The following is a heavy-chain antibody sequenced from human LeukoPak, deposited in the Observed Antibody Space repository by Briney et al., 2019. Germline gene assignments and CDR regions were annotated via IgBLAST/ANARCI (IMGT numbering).Heavy chain of an antibody. V-gene: IGHV1-2*02. Sequence: ASVKVSCKASGYTFSGYYIHWVRQAPGQGLEWMGWINANSGGTNYAQKFRGRVTMTRDTSISTAYMELSRLRSDDTAVYYCASYYGGNSVYYYYYYMDVWGKGTAVTVSS. D-gene: IGHD4-23*01. J-gene: IGHJ6*03. CDR1: GYTFSGYY. CDR3: ASYYGGNSVYYYYYYMDV. CDR2: INANSGGT.